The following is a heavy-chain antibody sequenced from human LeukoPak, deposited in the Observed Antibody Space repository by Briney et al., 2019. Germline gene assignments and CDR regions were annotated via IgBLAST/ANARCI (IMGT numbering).Heavy chain of an antibody. D-gene: IGHD5-12*01. CDR3: ARQYSGYDSSFDY. J-gene: IGHJ4*02. CDR1: GYTFTGYY. V-gene: IGHV1-2*02. Sequence: ASVKVSCKASGYTFTGYYMHWVRQAPGQGLEWMGWINPNSSGTNYAQKFQGRVTMTRDTSISTAYMELSRLRSDDTAVYYCARQYSGYDSSFDYWGQGTLVTVSS. CDR2: INPNSSGT.